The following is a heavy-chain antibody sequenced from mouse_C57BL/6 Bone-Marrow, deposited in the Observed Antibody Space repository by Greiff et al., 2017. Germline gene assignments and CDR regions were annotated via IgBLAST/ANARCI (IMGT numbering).Heavy chain of an antibody. CDR2: ISDGGSYT. CDR1: VFTFSSYA. Sequence: EVQLVESGGGLVKPGGSLKLSCAASVFTFSSYAMSWVRQTPEKRLEWVATISDGGSYTYYPDNVKGRFTISRDNAKNNLYLQMSHLKSEDTAMYYCARDRVTTPQAWFAYWGQGTLVTVSA. V-gene: IGHV5-4*01. D-gene: IGHD2-5*01. CDR3: ARDRVTTPQAWFAY. J-gene: IGHJ3*01.